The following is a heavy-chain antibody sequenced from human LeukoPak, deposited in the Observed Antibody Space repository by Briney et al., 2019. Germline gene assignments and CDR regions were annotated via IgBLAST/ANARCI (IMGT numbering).Heavy chain of an antibody. CDR3: ARHSAGRSSWYPGWFDP. J-gene: IGHJ5*02. CDR2: IYYSGST. Sequence: PSETLSLTCTVSGGSISSSGYYWGWIRQPPGKGLEWIASIYYSGSTYYNPSLKSRVTISVDTSKNQFSLKLSSVTAADTAVYYCARHSAGRSSWYPGWFDPWGQGTLVTVSS. V-gene: IGHV4-39*01. D-gene: IGHD6-13*01. CDR1: GGSISSSGYY.